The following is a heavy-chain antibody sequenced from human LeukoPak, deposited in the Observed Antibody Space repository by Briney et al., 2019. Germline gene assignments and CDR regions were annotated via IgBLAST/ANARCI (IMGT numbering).Heavy chain of an antibody. D-gene: IGHD4-17*01. V-gene: IGHV1-2*02. J-gene: IGHJ4*02. CDR3: ARVPARSFMTTVTTLRGYYFDY. CDR1: GYTFTGYY. Sequence: ASVKVSCKASGYTFTGYYMHWVRQAPGQGLEWMGWINPNSGGTNYAQKLQGRVTMTRDTSISTAYMELSRLRSDDTAVYYCARVPARSFMTTVTTLRGYYFDYWGQGTLVTVSS. CDR2: INPNSGGT.